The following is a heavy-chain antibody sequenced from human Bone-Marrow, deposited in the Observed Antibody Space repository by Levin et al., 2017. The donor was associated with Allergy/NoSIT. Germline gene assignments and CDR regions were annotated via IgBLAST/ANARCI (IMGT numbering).Heavy chain of an antibody. CDR3: ARGYFEAFDY. CDR2: IGSSGIYTI. V-gene: IGHV3-48*02. D-gene: IGHD3-22*01. Sequence: QAGGSLRLSCAASGFTFNNYAMNWVRQAPGKGLEWVSSIGSSGIYTIYYADSVRGRFTVSRDNAKNSLFLQINSLRDEDTAVYYCARGYFEAFDYWGQGTPVTVSS. J-gene: IGHJ4*02. CDR1: GFTFNNYA.